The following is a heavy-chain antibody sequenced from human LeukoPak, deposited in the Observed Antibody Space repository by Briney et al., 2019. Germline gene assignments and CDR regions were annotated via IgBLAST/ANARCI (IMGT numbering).Heavy chain of an antibody. V-gene: IGHV4-39*01. CDR3: SKHKTAYDILTGYYNPYYFDY. J-gene: IGHJ4*02. CDR1: GGSISSCTYS. D-gene: IGHD3-9*01. Sequence: SETLSLTCSASGGSISSCTYSLGWIPPPPGKGLVWHGNIYYSGSNYYNPSLKSRVTISVDTSNNQFSLMLSSVTAADTAVYFCSKHKTAYDILTGYYNPYYFDYWGQGTLVTVSS. CDR2: IYYSGSN.